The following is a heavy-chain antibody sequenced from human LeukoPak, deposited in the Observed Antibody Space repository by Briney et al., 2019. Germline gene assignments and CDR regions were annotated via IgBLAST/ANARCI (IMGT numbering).Heavy chain of an antibody. V-gene: IGHV3-49*04. CDR2: IRSKDDGGTT. Sequence: GGSLTLFCTVSGFPLCVYAMQGPPEAREEGREGGGFIRSKDDGGTTEYAASVKGRFTIARDDSISIAYVQKNSLKTEDTAVYYYTRPLVRDGRFGDHWGRGNLVTVSS. J-gene: IGHJ4*01. D-gene: IGHD5-24*01. CDR1: GFPLCVYA. CDR3: TRPLVRDGRFGDH.